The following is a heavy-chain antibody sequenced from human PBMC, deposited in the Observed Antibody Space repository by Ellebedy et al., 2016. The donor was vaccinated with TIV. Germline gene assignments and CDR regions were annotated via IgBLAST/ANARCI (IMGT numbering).Heavy chain of an antibody. Sequence: GGSLRLXCAASGFTFSSYAMSWVRQAPGKGLEWVSAISGSGGSTYYADSVKGRFTISRDNSKNTLYLQMNSLRAEDTAVYYCATDAGYSSSWYSTADYWGQGTLVTVSS. CDR2: ISGSGGST. CDR3: ATDAGYSSSWYSTADY. CDR1: GFTFSSYA. D-gene: IGHD6-13*01. V-gene: IGHV3-23*01. J-gene: IGHJ4*02.